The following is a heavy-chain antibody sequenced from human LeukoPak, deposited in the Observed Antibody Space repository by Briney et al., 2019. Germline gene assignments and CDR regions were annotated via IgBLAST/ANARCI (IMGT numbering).Heavy chain of an antibody. CDR3: AKDANYYDSSGFFIPFCC. Sequence: GGSLTLSCSASGLAFNRFAMTWVRHLPGKGLDWVSTISCNGHQTYYGVSVKGRFSVSRDNSKNILYLQMDSLRADDSALYYCAKDANYYDSSGFFIPFCCWGQGTLVTVAS. CDR1: GLAFNRFA. D-gene: IGHD3-22*01. V-gene: IGHV3-23*01. CDR2: ISCNGHQT. J-gene: IGHJ4*02.